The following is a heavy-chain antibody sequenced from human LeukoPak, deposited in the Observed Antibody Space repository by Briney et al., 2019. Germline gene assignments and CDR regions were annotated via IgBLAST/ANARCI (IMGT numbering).Heavy chain of an antibody. CDR3: ARSLGATTFPYFDY. J-gene: IGHJ4*02. CDR2: SYYSGST. D-gene: IGHD1-26*01. CDR1: GGSISSSSYY. Sequence: SETLSLTCTVSGGSISSSSYYWGWIRQPPGTGLEWIGSSYYSGSTYYNPSLKSRVTISVDTSKNQFSLKLSSVTAADTAVYYCARSLGATTFPYFDYWGQGTLVTVSS. V-gene: IGHV4-39*01.